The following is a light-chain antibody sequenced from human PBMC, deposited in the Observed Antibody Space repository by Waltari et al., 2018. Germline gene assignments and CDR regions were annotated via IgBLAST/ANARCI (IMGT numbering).Light chain of an antibody. CDR1: PCISSW. J-gene: IGKJ2*01. V-gene: IGKV1D-12*01. Sequence: DIPMTQSPSSLSDSVGDRVPITCRASPCISSWLAWYQQKPGKAPKLLIYAASTLQSGVPSRFSGSGSGTDFTLTISSLQPEDFATYYCQQADSFPRTFGQGTKLEIK. CDR3: QQADSFPRT. CDR2: AAS.